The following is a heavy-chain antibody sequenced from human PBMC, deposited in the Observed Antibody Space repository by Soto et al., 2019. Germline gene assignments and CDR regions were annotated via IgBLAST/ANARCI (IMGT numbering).Heavy chain of an antibody. CDR1: GFDFSKYA. CDR3: VKSFFYDSSGYYYGLFDH. J-gene: IGHJ4*02. D-gene: IGHD3-22*01. V-gene: IGHV3-30*18. CDR2: VCLDGNNR. Sequence: QVQLVESRGGVVQPGKSLRLSCAASGFDFSKYAMYWVRQAPGRGPEWVAVVCLDGNNRFHADSVRGRFSISRDNSTSTLFLQMDSLRVEDTAVYYCVKSFFYDSSGYYYGLFDHWGQGTLVTVSS.